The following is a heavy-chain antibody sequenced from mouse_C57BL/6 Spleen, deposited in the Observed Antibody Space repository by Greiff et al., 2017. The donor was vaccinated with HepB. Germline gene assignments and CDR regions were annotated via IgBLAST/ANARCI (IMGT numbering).Heavy chain of an antibody. Sequence: EVQRVESGEGLVKPGGSLKLSCAASGFTFSSYAMSWVRQTPEKRLEWVAYISSGGDYIYYADTVKGRFTISRDNARNTLYLQMSSLKSEDTAMYYCTRELGNWAFYAMDYWGQGTSVTVSS. J-gene: IGHJ4*01. D-gene: IGHD4-1*01. CDR1: GFTFSSYA. V-gene: IGHV5-9-1*02. CDR2: ISSGGDYI. CDR3: TRELGNWAFYAMDY.